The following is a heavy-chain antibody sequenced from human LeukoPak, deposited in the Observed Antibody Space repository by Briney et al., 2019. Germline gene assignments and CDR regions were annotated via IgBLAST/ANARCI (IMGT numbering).Heavy chain of an antibody. Sequence: GGSLRLSCVASGFTFSNYAMHWVRQAPGKGLEWVAVVSYDGSNKYYADSVKGRFTISRDNSKNTLSLQMSSLRAEDTAVYYCAKAETMTQRGYFDYWGQGTLVTVSS. V-gene: IGHV3-30-3*01. CDR2: VSYDGSNK. CDR3: AKAETMTQRGYFDY. J-gene: IGHJ4*02. CDR1: GFTFSNYA. D-gene: IGHD1-1*01.